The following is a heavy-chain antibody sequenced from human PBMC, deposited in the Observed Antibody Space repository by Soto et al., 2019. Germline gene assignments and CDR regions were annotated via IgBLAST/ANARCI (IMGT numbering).Heavy chain of an antibody. V-gene: IGHV1-18*01. J-gene: IGHJ6*02. CDR3: ARDLRRNSVVVSYGPDV. CDR1: GYTFTSYG. D-gene: IGHD2-15*01. CDR2: ISAYNGNT. Sequence: ASVKVSCKASGYTFTSYGISWVRQAPGQGLEWMGWISAYNGNTNYAQKLQGRVTMTTDTSTSTAYMELRSLRSDDTAVYYCARDLRRNSVVVSYGPDVWGQGNTVTVYS.